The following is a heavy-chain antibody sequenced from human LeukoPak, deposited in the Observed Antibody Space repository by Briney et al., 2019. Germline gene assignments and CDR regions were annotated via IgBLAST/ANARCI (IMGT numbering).Heavy chain of an antibody. J-gene: IGHJ5*02. Sequence: SETLSLTCTVSGGSISSYYWSWIRQPPGKGLEWIRYIYYSGSTNYNPSLKSRVTISVDTSKNQFSLKLSSVTAADTAVYYCARGDSSSWYEWFDPWGQGTLVTVSS. V-gene: IGHV4-59*01. CDR3: ARGDSSSWYEWFDP. CDR2: IYYSGST. D-gene: IGHD6-13*01. CDR1: GGSISSYY.